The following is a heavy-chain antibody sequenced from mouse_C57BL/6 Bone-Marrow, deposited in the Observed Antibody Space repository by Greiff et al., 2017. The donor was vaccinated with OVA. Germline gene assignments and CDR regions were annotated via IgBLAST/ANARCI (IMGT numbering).Heavy chain of an antibody. CDR3: ARHDYSPWFAY. V-gene: IGHV5-6*01. Sequence: DVQLVESGGDLVKPGGSLKLSCAASGFTFSSYGMSWVRQTPDKRLAWVATISSGGSYTYYPDSVKGRFTISRDNAKNTLYLKMSSLKSEETAMYYCARHDYSPWFAYWGQGTLVTVSA. CDR2: ISSGGSYT. D-gene: IGHD2-4*01. J-gene: IGHJ3*01. CDR1: GFTFSSYG.